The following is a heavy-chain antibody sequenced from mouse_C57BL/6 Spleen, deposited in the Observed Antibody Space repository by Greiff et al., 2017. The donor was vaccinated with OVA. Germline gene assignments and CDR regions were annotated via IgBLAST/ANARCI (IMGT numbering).Heavy chain of an antibody. Sequence: EVKLVESGPGMVKPSQSLSLTCTVTGYSITSGYDWHWIRHFPGNKLEWMGYISYSGSTNYNPSLKSRISITHDTSKNHFFLKLNSVTTEDTATYYCARDRKDGSSYGYFDVWGTGTTVTVSS. J-gene: IGHJ1*03. CDR1: GYSITSGYD. CDR2: ISYSGST. V-gene: IGHV3-1*01. D-gene: IGHD1-1*01. CDR3: ARDRKDGSSYGYFDV.